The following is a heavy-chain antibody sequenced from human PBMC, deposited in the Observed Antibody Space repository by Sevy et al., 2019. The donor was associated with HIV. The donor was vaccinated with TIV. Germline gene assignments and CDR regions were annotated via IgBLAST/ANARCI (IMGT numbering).Heavy chain of an antibody. CDR2: VNSDSSTI. D-gene: IGHD1-26*01. J-gene: IGHJ4*02. CDR1: GFTFNTYE. CDR3: AREMGSGGYYGNGFDY. Sequence: GGSLRLSCTASGFTFNTYEMNWVRQAPGKGLEWISYVNSDSSTINYAASVKGRFTTSRDNAKNSLYLQMNNLRAEDTAVYYCAREMGSGGYYGNGFDYWGQGTLVTVSS. V-gene: IGHV3-48*03.